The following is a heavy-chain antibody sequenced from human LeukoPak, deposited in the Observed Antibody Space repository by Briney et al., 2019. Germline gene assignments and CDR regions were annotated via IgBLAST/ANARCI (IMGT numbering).Heavy chain of an antibody. J-gene: IGHJ4*02. CDR3: ARRTAMVRPFDY. Sequence: SETLSLTCTASGGSISSSSYYWGWIRQPPGKGLEWIGIIYYSGSTYYNPSLKSRVTISVDTSKNQFSLKLSSVTAADTAVYYCARRTAMVRPFDYWGQGTLVTVSS. CDR1: GGSISSSSYY. V-gene: IGHV4-39*01. D-gene: IGHD5-18*01. CDR2: IYYSGST.